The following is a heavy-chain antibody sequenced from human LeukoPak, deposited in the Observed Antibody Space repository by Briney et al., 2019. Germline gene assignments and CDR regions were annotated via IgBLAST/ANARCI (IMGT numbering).Heavy chain of an antibody. CDR1: GGSISSYY. D-gene: IGHD6-19*01. Sequence: SETLSLTCTASGGSISSYYWSWIRQPPGKGLEWIGYIYYSGSTNYNPSLKGRVTISVDTSKNQFSLKLSSVTAADTAVYYCARHASSGWLFDYWGQGTLVTVSS. CDR3: ARHASSGWLFDY. J-gene: IGHJ4*02. V-gene: IGHV4-59*08. CDR2: IYYSGST.